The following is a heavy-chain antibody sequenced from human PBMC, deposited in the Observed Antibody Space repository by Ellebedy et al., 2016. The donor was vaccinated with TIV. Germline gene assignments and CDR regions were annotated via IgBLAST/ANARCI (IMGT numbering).Heavy chain of an antibody. CDR2: INSDGSST. Sequence: GESLKISCAASGFTFSSYWMHWVRQAPGKGLVWVSRINSDGSSTSYADSVKGRFTISRDNAKNTLYLQMNSLRAEDTAVYYCARVVAGRATYFQHWGQGTLVTVSS. V-gene: IGHV3-74*01. CDR3: ARVVAGRATYFQH. J-gene: IGHJ1*01. CDR1: GFTFSSYW. D-gene: IGHD6-19*01.